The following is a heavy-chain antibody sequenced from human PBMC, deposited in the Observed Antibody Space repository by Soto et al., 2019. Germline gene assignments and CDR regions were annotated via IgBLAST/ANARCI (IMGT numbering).Heavy chain of an antibody. CDR3: ATDKDWDLDN. Sequence: QLQVVQSGSEVKKPGASVKVSCKTSGYMFTINGISWVRQVPGQGLEWTGWISTNSGNTKFAQNFQDRVTLTTDTSTSTAYMELRSLRSDDTAIYYCATDKDWDLDNWGQGTLVTVSS. D-gene: IGHD3-9*01. V-gene: IGHV1-18*01. CDR2: ISTNSGNT. J-gene: IGHJ4*02. CDR1: GYMFTING.